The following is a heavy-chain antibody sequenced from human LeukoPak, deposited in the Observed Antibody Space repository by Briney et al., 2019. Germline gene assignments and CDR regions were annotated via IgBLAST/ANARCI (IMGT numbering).Heavy chain of an antibody. D-gene: IGHD3-3*01. CDR1: GGSFSGYY. V-gene: IGHV4-34*01. CDR2: INHSGST. CDR3: AGHIYDFWSGPPVDV. Sequence: PSETLSLTCAVYGGSFSGYYWSWIRQAPGKGLEWIGEINHSGSTNYNPSLKSRVTISVDTSKNQFSLKLSSVTAADTAVYYCAGHIYDFWSGPPVDVWGQGTTVTVSS. J-gene: IGHJ6*02.